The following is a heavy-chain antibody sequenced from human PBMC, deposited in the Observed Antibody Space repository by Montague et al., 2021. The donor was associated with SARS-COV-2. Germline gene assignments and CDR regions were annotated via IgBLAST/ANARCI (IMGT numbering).Heavy chain of an antibody. D-gene: IGHD3/OR15-3a*01. CDR1: GDSISSGTYY. CDR3: ARGRTGLFNPLDS. J-gene: IGHJ4*02. CDR2: IYYSGST. Sequence: SETLSLTCAVSGDSISSGTYYWAWIRQPPGKGLEWIGSIYYSGSTNYNPSLKSRVTMSVDTSKKQFSLNLNSVTAADTAVYYCARGRTGLFNPLDSWGQGTLVTVSS. V-gene: IGHV4-39*01.